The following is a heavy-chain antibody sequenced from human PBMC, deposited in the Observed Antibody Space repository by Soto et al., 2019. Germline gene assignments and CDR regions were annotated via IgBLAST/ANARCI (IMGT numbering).Heavy chain of an antibody. Sequence: QVQLVQSGAEVKKPESSVKVSCKAPGGTFSTYAISWVRQAPGQGLEWMGGIIPMFGTANYAQRFQDRVTITADESTTTGYLRMSSLRAEDTAVYCGAGGIQLWLRRIYCGYSGWGHGTLVTVSS. CDR3: AGGIQLWLRRIYCGYSG. J-gene: IGHJ1*01. D-gene: IGHD5-12*01. CDR2: IIPMFGTA. V-gene: IGHV1-69*12. CDR1: GGTFSTYA.